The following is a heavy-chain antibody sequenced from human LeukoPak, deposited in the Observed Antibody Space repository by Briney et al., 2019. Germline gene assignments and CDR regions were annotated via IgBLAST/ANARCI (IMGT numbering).Heavy chain of an antibody. V-gene: IGHV4-34*01. CDR3: GGAATGTVGWFDP. J-gene: IGHJ5*02. CDR2: INHSGST. D-gene: IGHD6-13*01. Sequence: SETLSLTCAVYGGSFSGYYWSWIRQPPGKGLEWIGEINHSGSTNYNPSLKSRVTISVDTSKKQFSLKLSSVTAADTAVYYCGGAATGTVGWFDPWGQGTLVTVSS. CDR1: GGSFSGYY.